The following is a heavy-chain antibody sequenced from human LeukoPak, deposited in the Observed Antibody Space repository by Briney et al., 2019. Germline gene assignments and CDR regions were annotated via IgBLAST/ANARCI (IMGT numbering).Heavy chain of an antibody. Sequence: TSSQTLSLTCTVSGASISTTDYYWTWMRQPPGKGLEWIGYIYYSGTTSYNPSLKSRTTISEDTSRNHFSLSLTSVTAADTAVYYCARWYYYGSGRRQFDYWGQGTLVTVSS. V-gene: IGHV4-30-4*01. J-gene: IGHJ4*02. CDR2: IYYSGTT. CDR1: GASISTTDYY. D-gene: IGHD3-10*01. CDR3: ARWYYYGSGRRQFDY.